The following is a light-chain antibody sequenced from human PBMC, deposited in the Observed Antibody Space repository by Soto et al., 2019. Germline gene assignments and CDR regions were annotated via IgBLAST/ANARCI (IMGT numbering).Light chain of an antibody. Sequence: PGERATLSCRASQTVSSNYLAWCQQRPGQAHRLLIYGASTRAAGIQDRFSGSGSGTDFTLTITRLEPEDSAVYFCQQYTGPPTTFGQGTRLENK. V-gene: IGKV3-20*01. CDR2: GAS. CDR1: QTVSSNY. CDR3: QQYTGPPTT. J-gene: IGKJ5*01.